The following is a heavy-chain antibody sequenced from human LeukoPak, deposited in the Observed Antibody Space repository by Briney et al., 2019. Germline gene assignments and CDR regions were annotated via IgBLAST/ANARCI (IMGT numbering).Heavy chain of an antibody. CDR1: GGSISSGGYY. D-gene: IGHD5-24*01. CDR2: IYNSGRT. CDR3: ARGAKMATRGFDY. J-gene: IGHJ4*02. V-gene: IGHV4-31*03. Sequence: PSETLSLTCTAPGGSISSGGYYWNWIRQHPGKGLEWIGYIYNSGRTHTKPSLKSRVTISVDTSKNQLSLKLRYVTAADTAVYYCARGAKMATRGFDYWGQGTLVTVSS.